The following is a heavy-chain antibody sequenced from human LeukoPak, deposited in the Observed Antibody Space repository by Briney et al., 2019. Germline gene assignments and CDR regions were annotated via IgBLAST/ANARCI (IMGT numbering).Heavy chain of an antibody. D-gene: IGHD2-2*01. J-gene: IGHJ6*03. CDR1: GFTFSSYS. CDR2: ISSSSSYI. CDR3: ASSRGGYCSSTTCRYYYYYYMDV. V-gene: IGHV3-21*01. Sequence: PGGSLRLSCAASGFTFSSYSMNWVRQAPGKGLEWVSSISSSSSYIYYADSVKGRFTISRDNAKNSLYLQMNSLRAEDTAVYYCASSRGGYCSSTTCRYYYYYYMDVWGKGTTVTVSS.